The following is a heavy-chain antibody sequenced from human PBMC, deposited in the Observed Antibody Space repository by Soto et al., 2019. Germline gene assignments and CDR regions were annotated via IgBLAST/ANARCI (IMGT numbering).Heavy chain of an antibody. CDR1: GGSISSSSYY. CDR2: IYYSGST. CDR3: ATQFRYSGYDTIDY. J-gene: IGHJ4*02. V-gene: IGHV4-39*01. Sequence: PSETLSLTCTVSGGSISSSSYYWGWIRQPPGKGLEWIGSIYYSGSTYYNPSLKSRVTISVDTSKNQFSLKLSSVTAADTAVYYCATQFRYSGYDTIDYWGQGTLVTVSS. D-gene: IGHD5-12*01.